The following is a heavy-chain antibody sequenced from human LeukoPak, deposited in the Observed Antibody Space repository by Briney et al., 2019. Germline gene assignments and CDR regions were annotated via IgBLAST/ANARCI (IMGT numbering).Heavy chain of an antibody. J-gene: IGHJ4*02. D-gene: IGHD5-18*01. Sequence: PSETLSLTCTVSGGSISSYYWSWIRRPPGKGLEWIGYIYYSGSTNYNPSLKSRVTISVDTSKNQFSLKLSSVTAADTAVYYCARGRQLWQYFDYWGQGTLVTVSS. CDR1: GGSISSYY. V-gene: IGHV4-59*12. CDR2: IYYSGST. CDR3: ARGRQLWQYFDY.